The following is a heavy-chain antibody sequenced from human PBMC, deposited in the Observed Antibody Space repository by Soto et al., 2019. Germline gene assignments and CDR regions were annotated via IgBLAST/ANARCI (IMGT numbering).Heavy chain of an antibody. CDR2: ISYDGSNK. V-gene: IGHV3-30-3*01. CDR1: GFTFSSYA. J-gene: IGHJ4*02. CDR3: ARDLKPVWDSSSVSLDY. D-gene: IGHD6-6*01. Sequence: QVQLVESGGGVVQPGRSLRLSCAASGFTFSSYAMHWVRQAPGKGLEWVAVISYDGSNKYYADSVKGRFTISRDNSKNTLYLQMNSLRAEDTAVYYCARDLKPVWDSSSVSLDYWGQGTLVTVSS.